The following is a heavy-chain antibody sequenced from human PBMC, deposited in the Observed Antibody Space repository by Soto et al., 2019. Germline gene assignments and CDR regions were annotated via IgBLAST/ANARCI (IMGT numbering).Heavy chain of an antibody. J-gene: IGHJ5*02. D-gene: IGHD3-22*01. CDR1: GYTFTGYY. CDR3: AIDDREFSGFDP. V-gene: IGHV1-2*04. CDR2: INPNSGGT. Sequence: ASVKVSCKASGYTFTGYYMHWVRQAPGQGLEWMGWINPNSGGTNYAQKFQGWVTMTRDTSISTAYMELSRLRSDDTAVYYCAIDDREFSGFDPWGQGTLVTVSS.